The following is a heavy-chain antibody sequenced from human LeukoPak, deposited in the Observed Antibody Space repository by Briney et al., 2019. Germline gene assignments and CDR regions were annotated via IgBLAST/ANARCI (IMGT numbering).Heavy chain of an antibody. V-gene: IGHV3-9*03. CDR3: TKGDWFDN. CDR2: ISWNSGKI. CDR1: GFTFDDYA. J-gene: IGHJ4*02. D-gene: IGHD3/OR15-3a*01. Sequence: PGRSLRLSCATSGFTFDDYAMHWVRQAPGKGLEWVSGISWNSGKIDYADSVKGRFTISRDNAKNSLYLQMNSVRDEDMAFYYCTKGDWFDNWGQGTRVTVSS.